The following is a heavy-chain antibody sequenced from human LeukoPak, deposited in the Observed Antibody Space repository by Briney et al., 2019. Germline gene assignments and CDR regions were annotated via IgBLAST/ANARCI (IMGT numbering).Heavy chain of an antibody. Sequence: GGSLRLSCAASGFTFSSYWMSWVRQAPGKGLEWVANIKQDGSEKYYVDSVKGRFTISRDNAKNSLYLQMNSLRAEDTAVYYCARDNLEKYYYDSSGGSWFDPWGQGTLVTVSS. CDR2: IKQDGSEK. V-gene: IGHV3-7*01. D-gene: IGHD3-22*01. CDR1: GFTFSSYW. J-gene: IGHJ5*02. CDR3: ARDNLEKYYYDSSGGSWFDP.